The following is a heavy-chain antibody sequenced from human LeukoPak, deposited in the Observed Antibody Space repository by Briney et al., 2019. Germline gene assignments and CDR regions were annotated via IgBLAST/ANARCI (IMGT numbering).Heavy chain of an antibody. J-gene: IGHJ2*01. Sequence: SETLSLTCIVSGGSFSSGSYYWSWIRQPAGKGLEWIGRIYTSGSTNYNPSLKSRVTISVDTSKNQFSLKLSSVTAADTAVYYCARESCRDGYNCRNRAYWYFDLWGRGTLVTVSS. D-gene: IGHD5-24*01. V-gene: IGHV4-61*02. CDR1: GGSFSSGSYY. CDR3: ARESCRDGYNCRNRAYWYFDL. CDR2: IYTSGST.